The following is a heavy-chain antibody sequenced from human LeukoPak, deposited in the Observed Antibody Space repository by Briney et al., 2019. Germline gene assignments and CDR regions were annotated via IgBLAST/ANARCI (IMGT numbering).Heavy chain of an antibody. D-gene: IGHD3-22*01. J-gene: IGHJ4*02. V-gene: IGHV4-59*11. CDR1: GGSLSTHH. Sequence: SETLSLTCVVSGGSLSTHHWSWIRQSPGRGLEWLGYISDSGSTNYNPSLKSRVTISVDTSKNQFSLMLSSVTAADTAVYYCARGYDSSAYYPFNYWGQGTLVTVSS. CDR2: ISDSGST. CDR3: ARGYDSSAYYPFNY.